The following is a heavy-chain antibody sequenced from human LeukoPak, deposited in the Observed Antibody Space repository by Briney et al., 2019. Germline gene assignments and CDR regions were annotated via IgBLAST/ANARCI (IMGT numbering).Heavy chain of an antibody. V-gene: IGHV4-4*02. Sequence: SSGTLSLTCAVSSGSISSSNWWSWVRQPPGKGLEWIGEIYHSGSTNYNPSLKSRVTISVDKSKNQFSLKLSSVTAADTAVYYCARLVVVAATSADYWGQGTLVTVSS. D-gene: IGHD2-15*01. CDR3: ARLVVVAATSADY. J-gene: IGHJ4*02. CDR2: IYHSGST. CDR1: SGSISSSNW.